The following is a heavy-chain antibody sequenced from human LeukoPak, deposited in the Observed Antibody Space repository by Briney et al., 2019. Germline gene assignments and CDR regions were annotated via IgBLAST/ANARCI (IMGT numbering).Heavy chain of an antibody. J-gene: IGHJ6*02. CDR1: GFTFDDYA. CDR2: ISWNSGSI. D-gene: IGHD6-19*01. CDR3: AKDMRRLDPYYYYGMDV. V-gene: IGHV3-9*01. Sequence: GRSLRLSCAASGFTFDDYAMHWVRQAPGKGLDWVSGISWNSGSIGYADSVKGRFTISRDNAKNSLYLQMNSLRAEDTALYYCAKDMRRLDPYYYYGMDVWGQGTTVTVSS.